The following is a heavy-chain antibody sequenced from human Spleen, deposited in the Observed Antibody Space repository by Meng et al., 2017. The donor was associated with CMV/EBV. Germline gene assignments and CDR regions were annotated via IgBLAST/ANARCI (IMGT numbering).Heavy chain of an antibody. CDR2: ISSSGSTI. J-gene: IGHJ6*02. V-gene: IGHV3-11*01. CDR1: GFALSGSS. Sequence: GESLKISXXAAGFALSGSSIHWVRQASGKGLEWVSYISSSGSTIYYADSVKGRFTISRDNAKNSLYLQMNSLRAEDTAVYYCARDLGRIVVVPGDYGMDVWGQGTTVTVSS. CDR3: ARDLGRIVVVPGDYGMDV. D-gene: IGHD2-2*01.